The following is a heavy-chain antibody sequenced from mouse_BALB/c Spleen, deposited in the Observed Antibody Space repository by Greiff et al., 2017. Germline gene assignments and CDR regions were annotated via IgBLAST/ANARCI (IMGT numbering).Heavy chain of an antibody. V-gene: IGHV7-3*02. CDR2: IRNKANGYTT. Sequence: EVQLVESGGGLVQPGGSLRLSCATSGFTFTDYYMSWVRQPPGKALEWLGFIRNKANGYTTEYSASVKGRFTISRDNSQSILYLQMNTLRAEDSATYYCARDWDPITLDYWGQGTSVTVSS. D-gene: IGHD1-2*01. J-gene: IGHJ4*01. CDR1: GFTFTDYY. CDR3: ARDWDPITLDY.